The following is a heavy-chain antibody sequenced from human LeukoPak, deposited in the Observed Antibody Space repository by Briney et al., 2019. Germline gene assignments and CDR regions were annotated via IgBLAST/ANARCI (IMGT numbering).Heavy chain of an antibody. V-gene: IGHV3-21*01. D-gene: IGHD2-2*01. J-gene: IGHJ4*02. CDR2: ISSSSSYI. CDR3: ARDVGGRYCSSTSCYHDY. Sequence: PGGSLRLSCAASGFTFSSYAMSWVRQAPGKGLEWVSSISSSSSYIYYADSVKGRFTISRDNAKNSLYLQMNSLRAEDTAVYYCARDVGGRYCSSTSCYHDYWGQGTLVTVSS. CDR1: GFTFSSYA.